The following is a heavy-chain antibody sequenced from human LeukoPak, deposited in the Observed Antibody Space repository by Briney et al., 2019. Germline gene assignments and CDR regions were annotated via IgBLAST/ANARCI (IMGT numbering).Heavy chain of an antibody. CDR2: ISAYNGNT. D-gene: IGHD3-22*01. CDR1: GYTFTSYG. V-gene: IGHV1-18*01. CDR3: ARDLDSSGYYWLGY. J-gene: IGHJ4*02. Sequence: ASVKVSCKASGYTFTSYGISWVRQAPGQGLEWMGWISAYNGNTNYAQKLQGRVTMTTDTSTSTAYMELRSLRSDDTAVYYCARDLDSSGYYWLGYWGQGTPVTVSS.